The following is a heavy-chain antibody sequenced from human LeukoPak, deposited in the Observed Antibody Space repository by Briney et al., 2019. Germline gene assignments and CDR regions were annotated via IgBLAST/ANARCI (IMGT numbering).Heavy chain of an antibody. J-gene: IGHJ2*01. D-gene: IGHD6-19*01. CDR3: AKGAGRDSSGWYWYFDL. V-gene: IGHV3-33*06. CDR2: IWYDGSYK. CDR1: GFTFSSYG. Sequence: GGSLRLSCAASGFTFSSYGMHWVRQAPGKGLEWVAVIWYDGSYKYYADSVKGRFTIPRGNSKNTLYLQMNSLRAEDTAVYYCAKGAGRDSSGWYWYFDLWGRGTLVTVSS.